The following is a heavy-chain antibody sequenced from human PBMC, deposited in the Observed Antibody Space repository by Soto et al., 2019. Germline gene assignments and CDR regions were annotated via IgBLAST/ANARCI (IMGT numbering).Heavy chain of an antibody. CDR3: ARSVAVPGAHIDY. CDR1: GGSIGGSY. D-gene: IGHD6-19*01. J-gene: IGHJ4*02. Sequence: SETLSLTCSVSGGSIGGSYWSWIRQSPGKGLEWLGYVYYTGSTNYSPSLRSRVSISVDTSKNEFSLRLSSVTDADTAVYFCARSVAVPGAHIDYWGQGTQVTVSS. V-gene: IGHV4-59*01. CDR2: VYYTGST.